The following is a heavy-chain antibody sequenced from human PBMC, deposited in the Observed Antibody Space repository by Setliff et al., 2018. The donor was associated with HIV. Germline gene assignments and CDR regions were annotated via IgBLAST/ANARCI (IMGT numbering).Heavy chain of an antibody. V-gene: IGHV4-38-2*01. Sequence: SETLSLTCVVSGYSISSGYYWGWIRQPPGTGLEWIGSFYHSTTYYNPSLKSRVTISVDTSKNQFSLKLISVTAADTAVYYCARLRPSVADRSYFDHWGQGTLVTVSS. CDR3: ARLRPSVADRSYFDH. CDR1: GYSISSGYY. J-gene: IGHJ4*02. CDR2: FYHSTT. D-gene: IGHD6-19*01.